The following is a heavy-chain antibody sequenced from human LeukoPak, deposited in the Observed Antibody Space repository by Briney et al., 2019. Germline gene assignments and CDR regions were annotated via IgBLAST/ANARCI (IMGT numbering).Heavy chain of an antibody. CDR3: ARDIYCSGGSCYLGVNWFDP. V-gene: IGHV4-39*07. CDR2: IYYSGST. CDR1: GGSISSSSYY. D-gene: IGHD2-15*01. Sequence: PSETLSLTCTVSGGSISSSSYYWGWIRQPPGKGLEWIESIYYSGSTYYNPSLKSRVTISVDTSKNQFSLKLSSVTAADTAVYYCARDIYCSGGSCYLGVNWFDPWGQGTLVTVSS. J-gene: IGHJ5*02.